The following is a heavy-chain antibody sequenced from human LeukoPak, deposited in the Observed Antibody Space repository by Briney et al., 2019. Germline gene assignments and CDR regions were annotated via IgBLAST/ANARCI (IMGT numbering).Heavy chain of an antibody. Sequence: SETLSLTCTVSGGSISSYYWSWIRQPAGKGLEWIGRIYTSGSTNYNPSLKSRVTMSVDTSKNQFSLKLSSVTAADTAVYYCARHQYYDFWSGYSNWFDPWGQGTLVTVSS. CDR1: GGSISSYY. CDR2: IYTSGST. D-gene: IGHD3-3*01. J-gene: IGHJ5*02. CDR3: ARHQYYDFWSGYSNWFDP. V-gene: IGHV4-4*07.